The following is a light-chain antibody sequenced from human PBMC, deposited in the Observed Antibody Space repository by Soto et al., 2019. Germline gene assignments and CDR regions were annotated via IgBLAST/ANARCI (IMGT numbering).Light chain of an antibody. V-gene: IGLV1-40*01. CDR3: QYYDSSLSGYV. CDR1: SSNIGAGYD. Sequence: QSVLTQPPSVSGAPGQRVTISCTGSSSNIGAGYDVHWYQQLPGTAPKLLIYGNSNRPSGVPDRFSGSKSGTSASLAITGLEDEDEAYYCCQYYDSSLSGYVFGTGTKLTVL. CDR2: GNS. J-gene: IGLJ1*01.